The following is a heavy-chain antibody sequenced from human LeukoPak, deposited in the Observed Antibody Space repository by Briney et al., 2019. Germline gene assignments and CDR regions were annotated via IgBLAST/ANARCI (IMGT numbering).Heavy chain of an antibody. D-gene: IGHD3-9*01. CDR2: ISTYNGNT. V-gene: IGHV1-18*01. J-gene: IGHJ4*02. Sequence: VASVKVSCKASGYTFTSYGISWVRQAPGQGLEGMGWISTYNGNTNYAQKLQGRVTMTTDTSTSTAYLVLRSLRSDDTAVYYCAREAGGYFGRYYFDYWGQGTLVTVSS. CDR3: AREAGGYFGRYYFDY. CDR1: GYTFTSYG.